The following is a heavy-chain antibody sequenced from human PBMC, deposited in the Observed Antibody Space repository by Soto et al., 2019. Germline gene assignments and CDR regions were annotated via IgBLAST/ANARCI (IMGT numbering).Heavy chain of an antibody. Sequence: SETLSLTCAVYGGSFSGYYWSWICQPPGKGLEWIGEINHSGSTNYNPSLKSRVTISGDTSKNQFSLRLTSVTAADTAVYYCARHPPYGPLDYWGQGTLVTVSS. V-gene: IGHV4-34*01. CDR2: INHSGST. CDR1: GGSFSGYY. CDR3: ARHPPYGPLDY. D-gene: IGHD4-17*01. J-gene: IGHJ4*02.